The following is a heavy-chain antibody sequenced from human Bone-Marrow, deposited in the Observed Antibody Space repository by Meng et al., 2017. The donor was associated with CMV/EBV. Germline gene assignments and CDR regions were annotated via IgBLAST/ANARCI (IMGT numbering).Heavy chain of an antibody. CDR3: ARGVVTTVTLPSNP. D-gene: IGHD4-11*01. CDR2: ISSSSSYI. Sequence: GESLKISCGASGFTFSSYSMNWVRQAPGKGLEWVSSISSSSSYIYYADSVKGRFTISRDNAKNSLYLQMHSLRAEDRAVYYCARGVVTTVTLPSNPWGNGTLVTVS. V-gene: IGHV3-21*01. CDR1: GFTFSSYS. J-gene: IGHJ5*02.